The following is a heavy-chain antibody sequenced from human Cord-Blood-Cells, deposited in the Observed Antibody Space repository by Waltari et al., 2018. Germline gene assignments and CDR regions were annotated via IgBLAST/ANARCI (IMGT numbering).Heavy chain of an antibody. V-gene: IGHV3-23*01. Sequence: LLESGGGLVQPGGSLRLSCAASGFTFSSYTMSWVRQAPGKGLEWVSAISGSGGSTYYADSVKGRFTISRDNSKNTLYLQMNSLRAEDTAVYYCAKDGNYDILTGYRGGDAFDIWGQGTMVTVSS. CDR1: GFTFSSYT. CDR2: ISGSGGST. D-gene: IGHD3-9*01. J-gene: IGHJ3*02. CDR3: AKDGNYDILTGYRGGDAFDI.